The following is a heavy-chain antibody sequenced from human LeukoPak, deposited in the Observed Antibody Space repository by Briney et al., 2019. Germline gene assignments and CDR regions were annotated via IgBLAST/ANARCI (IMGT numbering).Heavy chain of an antibody. V-gene: IGHV3-48*02. Sequence: GGSLRLSCAVSGFTASSNYMSRVRQAPGKGLEWVSYITSSSGTISYADSVKGRFNISRDNAKNLLYLQMNSLTDEDTAVYYCARVRGSGWYFFDYWGKGTLVTFST. CDR1: GFTASSNY. CDR2: ITSSSGTI. CDR3: ARVRGSGWYFFDY. J-gene: IGHJ4*02. D-gene: IGHD6-19*01.